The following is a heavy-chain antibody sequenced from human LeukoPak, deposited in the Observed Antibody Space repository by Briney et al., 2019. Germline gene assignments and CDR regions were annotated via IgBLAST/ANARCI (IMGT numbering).Heavy chain of an antibody. Sequence: ASVKVSCKASGYTFTSYDINWVRQAPGQGLEWMGIINPSGGSTSYAQKFQGRVTMTRDMSTSTVYMELSSLRSEDTAVYYCARADCSGGSCYSSWGQGTLVTVSS. D-gene: IGHD2-15*01. CDR3: ARADCSGGSCYSS. J-gene: IGHJ5*02. CDR2: INPSGGST. V-gene: IGHV1-46*01. CDR1: GYTFTSYD.